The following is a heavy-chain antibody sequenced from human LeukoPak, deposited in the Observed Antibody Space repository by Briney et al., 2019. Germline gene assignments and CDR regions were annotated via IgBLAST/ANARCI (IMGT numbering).Heavy chain of an antibody. D-gene: IGHD6-19*01. V-gene: IGHV3-11*01. CDR2: IGGSDSIV. J-gene: IGHJ4*02. CDR1: EFTVNNYY. CDR3: AREKVAGTFDS. Sequence: GGSLRLSCAVSEFTVNNYYMSWIRQAPGKGLEWISDIGGSDSIVAYADSVKGRFSISRDFAKNSLYLQMNSLRSEDTAVYYWAREKVAGTFDSWGQGALVTVSS.